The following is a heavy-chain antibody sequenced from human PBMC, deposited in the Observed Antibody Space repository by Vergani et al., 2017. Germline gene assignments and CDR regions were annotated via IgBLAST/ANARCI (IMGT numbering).Heavy chain of an antibody. V-gene: IGHV3-9*01. CDR3: AKHRNHVGPGTWTFDI. CDR1: GFTFDDYA. Sequence: EVQLVESGGGLVQPGRSLRLSCAASGFTFDDYAMHWVRQAPGKGLEWVSGMNWNSNGIGYAEAVKGRFTISRYNAKNSLYLQMNSLRGEDKALYYYAKHRNHVGPGTWTFDIWGQGTMVTVSS. D-gene: IGHD1-7*01. J-gene: IGHJ3*02. CDR2: MNWNSNGI.